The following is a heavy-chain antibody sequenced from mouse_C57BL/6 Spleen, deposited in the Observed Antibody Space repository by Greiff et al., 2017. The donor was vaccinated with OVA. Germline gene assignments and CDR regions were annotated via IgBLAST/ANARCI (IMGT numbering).Heavy chain of an antibody. V-gene: IGHV8-12*01. CDR3: ARRGTITGTWYFDV. CDR2: IYWDDDK. J-gene: IGHJ1*03. Sequence: QVTLKESGPGILQSSQTLSLTCSFSGFSLSTSGMGVSWIRQPSGKGLEWLAHIYWDDDKRYNPSLKSRLTISKDTSRNQVFLKITSVDTADTATYYCARRGTITGTWYFDVWGTGTTVTVSS. D-gene: IGHD4-1*01. CDR1: GFSLSTSGMG.